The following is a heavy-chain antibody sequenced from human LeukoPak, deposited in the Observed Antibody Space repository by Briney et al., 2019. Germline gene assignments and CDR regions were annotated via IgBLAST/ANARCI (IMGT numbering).Heavy chain of an antibody. CDR1: GGTFSSYA. CDR2: IIPILGIA. CDR3: ARGHVFGSGSYSAY. D-gene: IGHD3-10*01. J-gene: IGHJ4*02. Sequence: SVKVSCKASGGTFSSYAISWVRQAPGQGLEWMGRIIPILGIANYAQKFQGRDTITADKSTSTAYMELSSLRSEDTAVYYCARGHVFGSGSYSAYWGQGTLVTVSS. V-gene: IGHV1-69*04.